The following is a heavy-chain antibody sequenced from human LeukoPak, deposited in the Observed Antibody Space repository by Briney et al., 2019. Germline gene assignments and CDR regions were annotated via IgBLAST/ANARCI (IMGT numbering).Heavy chain of an antibody. CDR1: GGSISSSSYY. V-gene: IGHV4-39*02. CDR3: ARDRRGIDY. CDR2: IYYSGST. J-gene: IGHJ4*02. D-gene: IGHD3-16*01. Sequence: PSETLSLTCTVSGGSISSSSYYWGWIRQPPGKGLEWIGSIYYSGSTYYNPSLKSRVTISVDTSKNQFSLKLSSVTAADTAVYYCARDRRGIDYWGQGTLVTVSS.